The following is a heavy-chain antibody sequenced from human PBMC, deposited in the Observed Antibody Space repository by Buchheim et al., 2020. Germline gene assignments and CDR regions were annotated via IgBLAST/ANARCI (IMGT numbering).Heavy chain of an antibody. CDR3: ARGGGTYSLRFFDY. Sequence: QVQLQQWGAGLLKPSETLSLTCAVYGESLSDYYWSWIRQPPGKGLEWIGEINHSGSTNYNPSLKSRVTVSVDASQNQFSLKLSSVTAADTAVYYCARGGGTYSLRFFDYWGQGTL. CDR1: GESLSDYY. CDR2: INHSGST. D-gene: IGHD1-26*01. V-gene: IGHV4-34*01. J-gene: IGHJ4*02.